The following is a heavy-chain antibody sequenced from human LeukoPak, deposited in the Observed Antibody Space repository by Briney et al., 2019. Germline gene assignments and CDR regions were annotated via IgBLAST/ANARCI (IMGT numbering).Heavy chain of an antibody. CDR1: GGSFNSYY. CDR2: VYHLGTT. J-gene: IGHJ5*02. D-gene: IGHD1-14*01. V-gene: IGHV4-34*01. Sequence: SETLSLTCAVYGGSFNSYYWTWVRQPPGKGLEWIGEVYHLGTTAYNPSLESRVTISVDTSKNQFSLRLNSVTAANTAVYYCARGVFPGIPRKNYFDPWGQGILVTVSS. CDR3: ARGVFPGIPRKNYFDP.